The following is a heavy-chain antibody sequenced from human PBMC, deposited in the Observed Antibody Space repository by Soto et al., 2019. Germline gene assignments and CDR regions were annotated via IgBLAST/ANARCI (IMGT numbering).Heavy chain of an antibody. J-gene: IGHJ4*02. Sequence: GRSLRLSCAAAGCSISTSHISWVRQAPGKGLEWVSTITGSGGSTYYIDSVKGRFTISRDNSKNTLYVQLQMNSLRAEDTAVYYCARGMPKLDYWGQGTLVTVSS. CDR2: ITGSGGST. CDR1: GCSISTSH. V-gene: IGHV3-23*01. CDR3: ARGMPKLDY. D-gene: IGHD2-2*01.